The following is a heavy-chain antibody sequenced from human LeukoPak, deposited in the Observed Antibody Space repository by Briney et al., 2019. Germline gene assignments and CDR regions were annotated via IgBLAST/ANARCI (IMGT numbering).Heavy chain of an antibody. CDR3: ARFVVVVAALPYLDY. J-gene: IGHJ4*02. V-gene: IGHV1-18*01. CDR1: GYQFISYT. D-gene: IGHD2-15*01. CDR2: ISAYNGNT. Sequence: ASVKVSCKASGYQFISYTMSWVRQAPGQGLEWMGWISAYNGNTNYAQKLQGRVTMTTDTSTSTAYMELRSLRSDDTAVYYCARFVVVVAALPYLDYWGQGTLVTVSS.